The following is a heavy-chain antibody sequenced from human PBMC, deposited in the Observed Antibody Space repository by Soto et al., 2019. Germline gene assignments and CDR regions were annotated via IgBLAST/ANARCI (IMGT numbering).Heavy chain of an antibody. CDR2: ISAYNGDT. D-gene: IGHD3-3*01. Sequence: GLEWMGWISAYNGDTNYAQKLQGRVTMTTDTSTSTAYMELRSLRSDDTAVYYCARDLGHYDFWCCYFVRRRAGPTPGFVSSGQRTL. CDR3: ARDLGHYDFWCCYFVRRRAGPTPGFVS. J-gene: IGHJ4*02. V-gene: IGHV1-18*01.